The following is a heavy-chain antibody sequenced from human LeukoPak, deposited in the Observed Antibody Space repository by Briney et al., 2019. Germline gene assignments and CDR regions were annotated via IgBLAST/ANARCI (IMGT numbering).Heavy chain of an antibody. CDR2: IIPIFGTA. Sequence: SVKVSCKASGGTFSSYAISWVRQAPGQGVEWMGGIIPIFGTANYAQKFQGRVTITADESTSTAYMELSSLRSEDTAVYYCARLLLLAPFHQYYYGMDVWGKGTTVTVSS. V-gene: IGHV1-69*13. CDR3: ARLLLLAPFHQYYYGMDV. D-gene: IGHD2-15*01. J-gene: IGHJ6*04. CDR1: GGTFSSYA.